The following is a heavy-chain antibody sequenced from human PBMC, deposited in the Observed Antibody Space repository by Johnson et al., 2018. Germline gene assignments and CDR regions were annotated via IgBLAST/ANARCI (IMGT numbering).Heavy chain of an antibody. V-gene: IGHV3-33*01. Sequence: QVQLQVSGGGVVQPGRSLRLSSEASEFTFSSYGMHWVRQAPGKGLEWVAVIWYDGSNKYYADSVKGRFTISRDNFKNTLYLQMNSLRPEDTAVYYCARAAGNAWAEYFQHWGQGTLVTVSS. CDR3: ARAAGNAWAEYFQH. CDR2: IWYDGSNK. J-gene: IGHJ1*01. CDR1: EFTFSSYG. D-gene: IGHD3-10*01.